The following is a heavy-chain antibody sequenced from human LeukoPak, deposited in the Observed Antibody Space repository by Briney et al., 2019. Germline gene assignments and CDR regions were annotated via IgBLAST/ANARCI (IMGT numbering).Heavy chain of an antibody. CDR2: ISSSSSYI. CDR1: GLTFSSYS. J-gene: IGHJ5*02. CDR3: ASYYGSGSYPPFDP. Sequence: GGSLRLSCAASGLTFSSYSMNWVRQAPGKGLEWVSSISSSSSYIYYADSVKGRFTISRDNAKNSLYLQMNSLRAEDTAVYYCASYYGSGSYPPFDPWGQGTLVTVSS. D-gene: IGHD3-10*01. V-gene: IGHV3-21*01.